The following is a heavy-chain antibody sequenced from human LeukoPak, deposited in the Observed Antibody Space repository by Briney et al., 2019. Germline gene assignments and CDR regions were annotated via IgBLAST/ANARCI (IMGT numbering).Heavy chain of an antibody. CDR1: GGSISSYY. CDR2: IYYSGST. V-gene: IGHV4-59*01. Sequence: SSETLSLTCTVSGGSISSYYWSWIRQPPGKGLEWIGYIYYSGSTNYNPSLKSRVTISVDTSKNQFSLKPSSVTAADTAVYYCALELPGAWFDPWGQGTLVTVSS. J-gene: IGHJ5*02. D-gene: IGHD7-27*01. CDR3: ALELPGAWFDP.